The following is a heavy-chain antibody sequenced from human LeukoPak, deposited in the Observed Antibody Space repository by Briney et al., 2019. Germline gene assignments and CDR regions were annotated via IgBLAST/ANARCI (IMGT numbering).Heavy chain of an antibody. CDR2: INPSGGST. D-gene: IGHD2-2*01. CDR1: GYTFTSYY. CDR3: ARALVPAAMPGY. J-gene: IGHJ4*02. V-gene: IGHV1-46*01. Sequence: ASVKVSCKASGYTFTSYYMHWVRQAPGQGLEWMGIINPSGGSTSYAQKFQGRVTMTRDMSTSTVYMELSSLRSEDTAVYYCARALVPAAMPGYWGQGTLVTVSS.